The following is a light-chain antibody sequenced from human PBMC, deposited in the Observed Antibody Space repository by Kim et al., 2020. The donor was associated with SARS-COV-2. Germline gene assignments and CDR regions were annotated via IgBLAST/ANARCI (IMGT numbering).Light chain of an antibody. CDR1: SSNIANNH. CDR2: DND. V-gene: IGLV1-51*01. J-gene: IGLJ2*01. CDR3: GTWDNSLSAVV. Sequence: GPKGTIYCSGSSSNIANNHVAWYQQVPGTAPKLLIYDNDKRPSGISDRFSGSKSGTSATLGITGLQTGDEADYHCGTWDNSLSAVVFGGGTQLTVL.